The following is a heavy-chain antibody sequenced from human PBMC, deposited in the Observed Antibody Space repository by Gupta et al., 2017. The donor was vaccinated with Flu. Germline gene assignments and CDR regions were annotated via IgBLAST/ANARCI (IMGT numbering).Heavy chain of an antibody. CDR2: ISCNSDSV. D-gene: IGHD6-13*01. V-gene: IGHV3-9*01. Sequence: RQMPGKGLECVAGISCNSDSVGYGDSVNGRFVISRDNAKNSLFLEMNRLRPEDTAFYYCSVGMGSGWYCGAAYWGQGSLVSVSS. J-gene: IGHJ4*02. CDR3: SVGMGSGWYCGAAY.